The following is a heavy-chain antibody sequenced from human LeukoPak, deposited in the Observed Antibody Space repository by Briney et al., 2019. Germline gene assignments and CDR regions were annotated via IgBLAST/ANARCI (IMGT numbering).Heavy chain of an antibody. J-gene: IGHJ4*02. CDR1: GYTFTSYY. V-gene: IGHV1-46*01. CDR2: INPAGGST. CDR3: AKIMTTVTTSDY. Sequence: ASVKVSCKAPGYTFTSYYMHWVRQAPGQGLEWMGIINPAGGSTTYAQKFQGRVTMTRDMSTSTVYMELSSLRFEDTAVYYCAKIMTTVTTSDYWGQGTLVTVSS. D-gene: IGHD4-17*01.